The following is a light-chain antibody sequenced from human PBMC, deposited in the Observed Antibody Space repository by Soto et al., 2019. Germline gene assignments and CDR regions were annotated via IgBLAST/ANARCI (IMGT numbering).Light chain of an antibody. J-gene: IGKJ1*01. CDR1: QSVSSSY. Sequence: EIELTQSPGTLSLSPGERATLSCRASQSVSSSYLAWYQQKLGQAPRVLIYGASTRATGIPARFTGSGSGTEFILTITSLQSEDSAVYYCQEYNTWPWTFGQGTKVDIK. CDR3: QEYNTWPWT. CDR2: GAS. V-gene: IGKV3-15*01.